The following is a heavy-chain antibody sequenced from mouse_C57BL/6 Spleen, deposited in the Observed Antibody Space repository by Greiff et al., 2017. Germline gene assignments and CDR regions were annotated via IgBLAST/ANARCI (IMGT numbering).Heavy chain of an antibody. CDR2: IYPGDGDT. CDR1: GYAFSSSW. Sequence: VQLQQSGPELVKPGASVKISCKASGYAFSSSWMNWVKQRPGKGLEWIGRIYPGDGDTNYNGKFKGKATLTADKSSRTAYMQLSSLTSEDSAVYVCERENYYGSSYDYWGQGTTLTVSS. D-gene: IGHD1-1*01. J-gene: IGHJ2*01. CDR3: ERENYYGSSYDY. V-gene: IGHV1-82*01.